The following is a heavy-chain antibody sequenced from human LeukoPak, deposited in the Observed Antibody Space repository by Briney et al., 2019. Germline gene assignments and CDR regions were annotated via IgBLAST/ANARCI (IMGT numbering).Heavy chain of an antibody. J-gene: IGHJ4*02. CDR3: ARGSAAAGIDY. Sequence: SETLSLTCTVAGGSISSYYWSWIRQPAGKGLEWIGRIYTSGSNNYNPSLKSRVTMSVDTSKNQFSLKLSSVTAADTAVYYCARGSAAAGIDYWGQGTLVTVSS. CDR1: GGSISSYY. V-gene: IGHV4-4*07. CDR2: IYTSGSN. D-gene: IGHD6-13*01.